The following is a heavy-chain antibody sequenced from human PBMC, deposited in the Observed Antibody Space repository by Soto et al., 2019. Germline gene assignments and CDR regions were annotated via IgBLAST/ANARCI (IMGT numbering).Heavy chain of an antibody. CDR2: IYRSGTT. CDR1: GASISDDNW. Sequence: QVQLQESGPGLVKPSGTLSLACAVFGASISDDNWWSWVRQPPGKGLEWIGEIYRSGTTNYNSSLERRVTISMDKSRNQISLKLSSVAAADSAIYYCARHVGVPGTRGFDYWGQGTRVTVSS. CDR3: ARHVGVPGTRGFDY. V-gene: IGHV4-4*02. D-gene: IGHD6-19*01. J-gene: IGHJ4*02.